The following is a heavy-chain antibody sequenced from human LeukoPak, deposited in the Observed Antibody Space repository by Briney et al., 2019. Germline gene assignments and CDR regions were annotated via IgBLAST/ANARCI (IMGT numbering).Heavy chain of an antibody. CDR1: GGSFTTYY. Sequence: PSETLSLTCAVFGGSFTTYYWTWIRQPPGKGLEWIGYVYYSGSTYYNPSLKSRVTISVDTSKNQFSLKLSSVTAADTAVYYCAREAFDIWGEETMVTVSS. V-gene: IGHV4-30-4*08. J-gene: IGHJ3*02. CDR3: AREAFDI. CDR2: VYYSGST.